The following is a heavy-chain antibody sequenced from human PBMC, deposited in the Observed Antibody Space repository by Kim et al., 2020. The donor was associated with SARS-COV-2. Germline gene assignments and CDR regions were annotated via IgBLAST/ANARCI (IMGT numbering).Heavy chain of an antibody. CDR3: AKYTDSSGWKRPIDP. CDR1: GFSVRTYG. J-gene: IGHJ5*02. CDR2: ISNDGSEI. Sequence: GGSLRLSCTASGFSVRTYGIHWVRQAPGKGLEWVAIISNDGSEIYYADSVKGRFTISRYNFENTLYLQMNSLKTEDTAVYYCAKYTDSSGWKRPIDPWG. D-gene: IGHD6-19*01. V-gene: IGHV3-30*18.